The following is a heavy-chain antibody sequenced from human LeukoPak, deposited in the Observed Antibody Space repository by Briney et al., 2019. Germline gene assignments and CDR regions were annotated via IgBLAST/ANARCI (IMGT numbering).Heavy chain of an antibody. Sequence: GASVKVSCKASGYTFTGYYMHWVRQAPGQGLEWMGWINPNSGGTNYAQKFQGRVTMTRDTSISTAYMELSRLRSDDTAVYYCARAGIAAAGTVGAFDIWGQGTMVTVSS. CDR3: ARAGIAAAGTVGAFDI. V-gene: IGHV1-2*02. CDR1: GYTFTGYY. D-gene: IGHD6-13*01. J-gene: IGHJ3*02. CDR2: INPNSGGT.